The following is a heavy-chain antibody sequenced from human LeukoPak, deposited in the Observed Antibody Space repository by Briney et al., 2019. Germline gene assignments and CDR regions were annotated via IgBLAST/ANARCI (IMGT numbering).Heavy chain of an antibody. J-gene: IGHJ4*02. CDR3: ARDVGSYYDSSGYYYFDY. D-gene: IGHD3-22*01. V-gene: IGHV3-21*01. Sequence: GGSLRLSCAASGFTFSSYSMNWVRQAPGKGLEWVSSISSSSSYIYYADSVKGRFTISRDNAKNSLYLQMNSLRAEDTAVYYCARDVGSYYDSSGYYYFDYWGQGTLVTVSS. CDR1: GFTFSSYS. CDR2: ISSSSSYI.